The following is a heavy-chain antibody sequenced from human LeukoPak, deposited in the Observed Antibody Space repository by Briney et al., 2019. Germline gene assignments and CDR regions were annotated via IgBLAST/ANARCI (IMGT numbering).Heavy chain of an antibody. D-gene: IGHD3-10*01. CDR1: GFSFSSYA. Sequence: GGSLRLSCEASGFSFSSYAMSWVRQAPGKGLEWVSGISGSGGSIYYADSVKGRFTISRDKPKNTLYLQMNSLRAEDTAVYYCARDTHYGWRAFDIWGQGTMVTVSS. J-gene: IGHJ3*02. CDR3: ARDTHYGWRAFDI. V-gene: IGHV3-23*01. CDR2: ISGSGGSI.